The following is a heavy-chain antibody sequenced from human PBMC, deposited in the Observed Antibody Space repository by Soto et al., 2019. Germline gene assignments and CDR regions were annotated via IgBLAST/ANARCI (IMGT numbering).Heavy chain of an antibody. D-gene: IGHD1-26*01. J-gene: IGHJ4*02. V-gene: IGHV3-7*01. Sequence: EVQLVESGGGLVQPGGSLRLSCAASGFTFSSYWMSWVRQAPGKGLEWVANIKQDGSEKYYVDSVKGRFTISRDNAKNSLYLQMNSLRAEDSALSYCARELHGTYGAVDYWGQGTLVTVSS. CDR3: ARELHGTYGAVDY. CDR1: GFTFSSYW. CDR2: IKQDGSEK.